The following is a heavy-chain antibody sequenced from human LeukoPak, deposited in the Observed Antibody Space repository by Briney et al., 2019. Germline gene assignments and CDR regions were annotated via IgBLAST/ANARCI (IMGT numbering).Heavy chain of an antibody. CDR3: ARLPVQYYYYYYGMDV. V-gene: IGHV4-34*01. Sequence: SETLSLTCAVYGGSFSGYYWSWIRQPPGKGLEWIGEINHSGSTNYNPSLKSRVTISVDTSKNQFSLKLSSVTAADTAVYYCARLPVQYYYYYYGMDVWGQGTTVTVSS. CDR2: INHSGST. D-gene: IGHD6-6*01. J-gene: IGHJ6*02. CDR1: GGSFSGYY.